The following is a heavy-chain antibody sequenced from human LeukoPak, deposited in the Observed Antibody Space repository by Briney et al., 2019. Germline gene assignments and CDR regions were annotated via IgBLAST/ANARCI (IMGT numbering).Heavy chain of an antibody. CDR3: ARTLDILTTPDY. CDR1: GFTFSSYA. D-gene: IGHD3-9*01. CDR2: ISYDGSNK. V-gene: IGHV3-30-3*01. Sequence: GGSLRLSCAASGFTFSSYAMHWVRQAPGKGLEWVAVISYDGSNKYYADSVKGRFTISRDNSKNTLYLQMNSLRAEDTVVYYCARTLDILTTPDYWGQGTLVTVSS. J-gene: IGHJ4*02.